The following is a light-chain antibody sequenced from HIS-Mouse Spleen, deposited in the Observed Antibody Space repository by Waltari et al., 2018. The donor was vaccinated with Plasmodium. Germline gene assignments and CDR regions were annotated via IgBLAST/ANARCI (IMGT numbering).Light chain of an antibody. CDR2: DAY. CDR3: QQYGSSPRT. Sequence: DIQMTQSPSSVSASVGDRVTITCQASQDISNYLNWYQQKPGKAPKLLIYDAYNLETGVPSRFSGSGSGTDFTFTISRLEPEDFAVYYCQQYGSSPRTFGQGTKVEIK. V-gene: IGKV1-33*01. CDR1: QDISNY. J-gene: IGKJ1*01.